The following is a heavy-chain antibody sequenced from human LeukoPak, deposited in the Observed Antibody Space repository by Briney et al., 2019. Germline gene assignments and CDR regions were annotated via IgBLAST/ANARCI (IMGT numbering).Heavy chain of an antibody. D-gene: IGHD1-1*01. J-gene: IGHJ4*02. Sequence: PSETLSLTCTVSGGSISSYYWSWIRQPPGKGLEWIGYIYYSGSTNYNPSLKSRVTISVDTSKNQFSLKLSSVTAADTAVYYCARAVGGWDDHFDYWSQGTLVTVSS. V-gene: IGHV4-59*01. CDR3: ARAVGGWDDHFDY. CDR2: IYYSGST. CDR1: GGSISSYY.